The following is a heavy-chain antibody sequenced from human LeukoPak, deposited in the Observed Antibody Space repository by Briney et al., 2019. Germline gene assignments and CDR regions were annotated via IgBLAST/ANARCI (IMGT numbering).Heavy chain of an antibody. V-gene: IGHV3-23*01. CDR1: GFTFSSYA. J-gene: IGHJ4*02. Sequence: GGSLRLSCAASGFTFSSYAMSWVRQAPGKGLKWVSAISGSGGSTYYADSVKGRFTISRDNSKNTLYLQMNSLRAEDTAVYYCAKGVVPAAIENYYFDYWGQGTLVTVSS. CDR2: ISGSGGST. D-gene: IGHD2-2*02. CDR3: AKGVVPAAIENYYFDY.